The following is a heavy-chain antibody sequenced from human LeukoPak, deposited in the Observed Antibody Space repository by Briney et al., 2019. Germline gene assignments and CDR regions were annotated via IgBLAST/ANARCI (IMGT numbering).Heavy chain of an antibody. D-gene: IGHD7-27*01. V-gene: IGHV3-7*01. J-gene: IGHJ4*02. CDR1: GFAFNTYW. CDR2: IKEDGSEK. Sequence: GGSLRLSCTASGFAFNTYWMSWVRQAPGKGLEWVANIKEDGSEKHHVDSVKGRFTISRDNAKNSLYLQMNSLRDEDTAVYYCARDDTNWGSSGDYWGQGTLVTVSS. CDR3: ARDDTNWGSSGDY.